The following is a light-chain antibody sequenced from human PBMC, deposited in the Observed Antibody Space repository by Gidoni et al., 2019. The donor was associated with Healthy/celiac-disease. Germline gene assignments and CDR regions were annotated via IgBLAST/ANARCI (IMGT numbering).Light chain of an antibody. J-gene: IGKJ4*01. CDR1: QSISSY. CDR2: AAS. Sequence: DIQMTQSPSSLSASVGGRVTITCRASQSISSYLNWYQQKPGKAPKLLIYAASSLQSGVPSRFSGSGSGTDFTLTISSLQPEDFATYYCQQSYTLSLTFGGGTKVEIK. V-gene: IGKV1-39*01. CDR3: QQSYTLSLT.